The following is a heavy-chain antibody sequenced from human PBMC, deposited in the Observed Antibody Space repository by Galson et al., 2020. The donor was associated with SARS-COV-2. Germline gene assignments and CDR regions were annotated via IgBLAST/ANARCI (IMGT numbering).Heavy chain of an antibody. CDR3: ARKGGGSCSVDNCYIFDY. J-gene: IGHJ4*02. D-gene: IGHD2-15*01. Sequence: SVKVSCKASGGTFSNYPTGWVRQAPGQGLEWMGGIFPLFGVANYPQKFQGRLTITADKSTSTAYMELSSLTSDDTAVYYCARKGGGSCSVDNCYIFDYWGQGTLVTVSS. CDR2: IFPLFGVA. CDR1: GGTFSNYP. V-gene: IGHV1-69*10.